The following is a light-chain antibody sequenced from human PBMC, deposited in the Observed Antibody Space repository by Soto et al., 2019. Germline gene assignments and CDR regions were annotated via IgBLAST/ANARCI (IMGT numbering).Light chain of an antibody. CDR2: AAS. V-gene: IGKV1-39*01. J-gene: IGKJ2*01. Sequence: DIQMTQSPSSLSASVGDRVTITCRASQTFGNYLNWYQQKPGKAPKVLIYAASSLQSGVPSRFSSSGSGTDFTLTISSLQPEDFATYYCQQSYSTPYTFGQGTKLEI. CDR3: QQSYSTPYT. CDR1: QTFGNY.